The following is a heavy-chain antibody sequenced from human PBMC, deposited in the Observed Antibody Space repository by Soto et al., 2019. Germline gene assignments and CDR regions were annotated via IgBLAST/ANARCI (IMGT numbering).Heavy chain of an antibody. CDR2: IYYSGST. V-gene: IGHV4-59*01. J-gene: IGHJ5*02. Sequence: SSYYWSWIRQPPGKGLEWIGYIYYSGSTNYNPYLKSRVTISVDTSKNQFSLKLSSVTAADTAVYYCARSVVPAANWFDPWGQGTLVTVSS. D-gene: IGHD2-2*01. CDR3: ARSVVPAANWFDP. CDR1: SSYY.